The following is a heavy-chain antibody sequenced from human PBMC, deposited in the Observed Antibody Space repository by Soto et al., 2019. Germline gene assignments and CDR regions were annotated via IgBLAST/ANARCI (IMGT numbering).Heavy chain of an antibody. CDR1: GFTFSSYG. D-gene: IGHD5-12*01. CDR3: AKDLSRDGYNYYYYYGMDV. CDR2: ISYDGSNK. J-gene: IGHJ6*02. Sequence: QVQLVESGGGVVQPGRSLRLSCAASGFTFSSYGMHWVRQAPGKGLEWVAVISYDGSNKYYADSVKGRFTISRDNSKNTLYLQMNSLRAEDTAVYYCAKDLSRDGYNYYYYYGMDVWGQGTTVTVSS. V-gene: IGHV3-30*18.